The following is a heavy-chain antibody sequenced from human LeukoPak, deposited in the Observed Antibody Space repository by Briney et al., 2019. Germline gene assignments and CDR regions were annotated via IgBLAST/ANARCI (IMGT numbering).Heavy chain of an antibody. CDR3: ARGRITIFGVVTQGYWYFDL. V-gene: IGHV3-48*03. CDR2: ISSSGSTI. J-gene: IGHJ2*01. Sequence: RGSLRLSCAASGFTLSSYEMNWVRQAPGKGREWVSYISSSGSTIYYADSVKGRFTISRDNANNSLYLQMNRLRAEDTAVYYCARGRITIFGVVTQGYWYFDLWGRGSLITVAS. CDR1: GFTLSSYE. D-gene: IGHD3-3*01.